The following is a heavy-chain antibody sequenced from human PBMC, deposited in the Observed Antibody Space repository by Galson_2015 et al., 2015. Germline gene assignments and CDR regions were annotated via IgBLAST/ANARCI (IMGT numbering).Heavy chain of an antibody. D-gene: IGHD3-3*01. J-gene: IGHJ4*02. V-gene: IGHV3-21*01. CDR1: EFTFSSYY. CDR3: ARQILDYDYWSGYYPTNFYY. Sequence: SLRLSCAASEFTFSSYYMSWVRQAPGKGLEWVSSISSTTTYIYYADSVKGRFTISRDNAKNSLYLQMNSLGAEDTAVYYCARQILDYDYWSGYYPTNFYYWGQGTLVTGSS. CDR2: ISSTTTYI.